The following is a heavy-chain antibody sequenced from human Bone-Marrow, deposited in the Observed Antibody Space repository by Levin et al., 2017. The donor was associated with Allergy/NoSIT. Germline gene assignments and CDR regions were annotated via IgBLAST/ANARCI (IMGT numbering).Heavy chain of an antibody. CDR3: ARDSFCSGENCKDWFDA. D-gene: IGHD2-15*01. V-gene: IGHV4-4*02. CDR1: GGSITSGHW. CDR2: IYQTGST. J-gene: IGHJ5*02. Sequence: SETLSLTCDVSGGSITSGHWWSWVRQSPGKGLEWIGEIYQTGSTNYNPSLRSRVSISIEKSKNHFSLNLTSVTAADTAVYYCARDSFCSGENCKDWFDAWGQGTLVTVSS.